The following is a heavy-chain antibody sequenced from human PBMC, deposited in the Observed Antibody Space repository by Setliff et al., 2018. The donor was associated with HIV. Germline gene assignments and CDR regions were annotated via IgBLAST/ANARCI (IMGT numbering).Heavy chain of an antibody. J-gene: IGHJ4*02. V-gene: IGHV4-31*03. CDR3: AALTTGYYFDY. CDR1: GGSINSGGYY. Sequence: SETLSLTCSVSGGSINSGGYYWSWIRQHPGKGLEWIGYIYYSGSTYYNPSLKSRITISLDTSKNQFSLNLNSVTAADTAVYYCAALTTGYYFDYWGQGTLVNVS. CDR2: IYYSGST. D-gene: IGHD4-17*01.